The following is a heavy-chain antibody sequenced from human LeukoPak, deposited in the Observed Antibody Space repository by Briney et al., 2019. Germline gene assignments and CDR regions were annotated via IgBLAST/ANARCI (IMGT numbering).Heavy chain of an antibody. J-gene: IGHJ6*02. CDR2: ISGSGGST. D-gene: IGHD2-2*01. Sequence: GGSLRLSCAASGFTFSSYAVSWVRQAPGKGLEWVSAISGSGGSTYYADSVKGRFTISRDNSKNTLYLQMNSLRAEDTAVYYCAKVLNRENIVVVPAAKDYYGMDVWGQGTTVTVSS. CDR1: GFTFSSYA. V-gene: IGHV3-23*01. CDR3: AKVLNRENIVVVPAAKDYYGMDV.